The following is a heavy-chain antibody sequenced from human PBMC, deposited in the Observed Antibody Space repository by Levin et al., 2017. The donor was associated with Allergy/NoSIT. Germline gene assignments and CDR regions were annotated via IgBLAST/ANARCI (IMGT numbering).Heavy chain of an antibody. Sequence: SETLSLTCIVSGGSINTYYWSWARQPPGKGLEWIASIFHSGSSNYSPSLKSRVTISVDSSKNQFSLRLSSVTAADTAGYYCARLGYGDYLVGYMDVWGKGTTVTVSS. V-gene: IGHV4-59*01. CDR1: GGSINTYY. CDR2: IFHSGSS. J-gene: IGHJ6*03. CDR3: ARLGYGDYLVGYMDV. D-gene: IGHD4-17*01.